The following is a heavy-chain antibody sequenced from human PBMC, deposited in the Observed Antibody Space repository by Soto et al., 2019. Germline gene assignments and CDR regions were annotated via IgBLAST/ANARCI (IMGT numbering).Heavy chain of an antibody. J-gene: IGHJ4*02. CDR1: GFTCGGSA. CDR3: TRQTDAVQWLVVPTDYYSHY. V-gene: IGHV3-73*01. Sequence: PGGSLRLSCAASGFTCGGSAMHWVRQASGKGLEWVGHIRSKTNSYATAYAESVKGRFTISRDDSMNTAYLQMNSLKTEDTAVYFCTRQTDAVQWLVVPTDYYSHYWGQGILLTVSS. CDR2: IRSKTNSYAT. D-gene: IGHD6-19*01.